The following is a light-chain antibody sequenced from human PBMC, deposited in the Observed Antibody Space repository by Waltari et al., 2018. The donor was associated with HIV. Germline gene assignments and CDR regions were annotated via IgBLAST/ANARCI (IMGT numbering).Light chain of an antibody. CDR3: NSRDSSDNRHNYV. J-gene: IGLJ1*01. CDR2: GKN. V-gene: IGLV3-19*01. CDR1: SLRSSY. Sequence: SSELTHDPAVSVALGQTLRITCQGDSLRSSYVRWYQQKPGQAPLLVIYGKNTRPSGIPDRFSGSSSGNTASLTITGAQAEDEADYYCNSRDSSDNRHNYVFGTGTKVTVL.